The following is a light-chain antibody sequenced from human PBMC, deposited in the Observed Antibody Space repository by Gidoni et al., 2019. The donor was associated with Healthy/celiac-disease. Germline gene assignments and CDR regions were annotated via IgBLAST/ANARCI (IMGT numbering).Light chain of an antibody. V-gene: IGKV1-5*03. CDR1: QSISSW. CDR2: KAS. CDR3: QQYNSYSPYT. Sequence: DIQMTQSPSTLSASVGDRVTITCRASQSISSWLAWYQQKPGKAPKLLIYKASSLESGVPSRLSGSGSGTEFTLTISSLQPDDCATYYCQQYNSYSPYTFGQGTKLEIK. J-gene: IGKJ2*01.